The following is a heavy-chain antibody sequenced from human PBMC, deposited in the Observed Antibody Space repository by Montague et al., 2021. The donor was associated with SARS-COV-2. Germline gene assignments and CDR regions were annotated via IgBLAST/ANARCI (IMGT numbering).Heavy chain of an antibody. CDR1: GGSFSVYY. CDR3: AKAREVVRAASTLVAFDL. CDR2: INHSGTT. D-gene: IGHD2-2*01. V-gene: IGHV4-34*01. Sequence: SETLSLTCAVYGGSFSVYYWSWLRQSPGSGLEWIAEINHSGTTNYNPSLKSRVTISVDTSKNQFTLKLTSVTAADTAIYYCAKAREVVRAASTLVAFDLWGRGTTVTVSS. J-gene: IGHJ3*01.